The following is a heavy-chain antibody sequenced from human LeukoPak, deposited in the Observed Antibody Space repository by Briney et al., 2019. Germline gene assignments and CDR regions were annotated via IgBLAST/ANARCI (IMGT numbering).Heavy chain of an antibody. V-gene: IGHV4-61*05. CDR2: IYYSGST. CDR1: GGSISSSSYY. D-gene: IGHD1-26*01. J-gene: IGHJ4*02. Sequence: PSETLSLTCTVSGGSISSSSYYWGWIRQPPGKGLEWIGYIYYSGSTNYNPSLKSRVTMSVDTSKNQFSLKLSSATAADTAVYCCARMAPEWEQARGFAYGGQGTRVTVS. CDR3: ARMAPEWEQARGFAY.